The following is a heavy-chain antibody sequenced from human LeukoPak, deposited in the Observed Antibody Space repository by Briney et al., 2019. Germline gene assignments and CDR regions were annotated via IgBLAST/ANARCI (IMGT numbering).Heavy chain of an antibody. CDR2: TYYRSKWYN. Sequence: SQTLSLTCAISGDSVSSNSAAWNWIRQSPSRDLEWLGRTYYRSKWYNDYAVSVKSRITINPDTSKNQFSLQLNSVTPEDTAVYYCARVAAAGTSYYYYGMDVWGQGTTVTVSS. CDR3: ARVAAAGTSYYYYGMDV. CDR1: GDSVSSNSAA. J-gene: IGHJ6*02. D-gene: IGHD6-13*01. V-gene: IGHV6-1*01.